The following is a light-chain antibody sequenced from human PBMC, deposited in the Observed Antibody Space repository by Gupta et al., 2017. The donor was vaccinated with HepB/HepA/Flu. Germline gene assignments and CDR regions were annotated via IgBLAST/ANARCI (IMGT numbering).Light chain of an antibody. CDR1: QHVGTN. V-gene: IGKV3-15*01. CDR2: GAS. J-gene: IGKJ4*01. CDR3: QQEDNCPMT. Sequence: EVILTQSPIILSVSPWDRVTLSCRASQHVGTNLAWYQQKVGQAPRLLVYGASSRATRIPARFIGSGSETEFILIINSLQSEDFAIYCCQQEDNCPMTFGWGTRME.